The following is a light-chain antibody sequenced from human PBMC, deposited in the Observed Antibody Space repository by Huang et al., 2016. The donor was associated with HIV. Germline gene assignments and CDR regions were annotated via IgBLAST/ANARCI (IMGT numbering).Light chain of an antibody. CDR1: QSVSSN. V-gene: IGKV3-15*01. CDR2: GAS. Sequence: EIVMTQSPATLSVSPGERATLSCRASQSVSSNLAWYQQKAGQAPRLLIYGASTRATGIPASFSGSGSGTEFTLTISSLQSEDFAVYVCQQYNNWPPTFGRGTRLEMK. J-gene: IGKJ5*01. CDR3: QQYNNWPPT.